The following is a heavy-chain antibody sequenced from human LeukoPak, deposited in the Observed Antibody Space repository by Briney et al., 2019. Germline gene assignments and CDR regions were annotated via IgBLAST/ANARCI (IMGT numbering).Heavy chain of an antibody. CDR1: GGSISGYY. CDR3: ARVSRGNSVGGDY. Sequence: SETLSLTCTVSGGSISGYYWSWIRQPPGKGLEWIGYIYYSGSTSYNPSLKSRVTISLDTSKNQFSLKLSSVTAADTAMYYCARVSRGNSVGGDYWGQGTLVTVSS. J-gene: IGHJ4*02. CDR2: IYYSGST. V-gene: IGHV4-59*01. D-gene: IGHD4-23*01.